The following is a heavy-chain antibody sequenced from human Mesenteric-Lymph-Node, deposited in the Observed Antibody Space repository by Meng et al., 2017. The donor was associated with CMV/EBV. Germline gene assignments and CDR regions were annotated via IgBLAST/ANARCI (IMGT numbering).Heavy chain of an antibody. J-gene: IGHJ4*02. CDR1: GFTFSSYA. V-gene: IGHV3-23*01. D-gene: IGHD4-17*01. CDR2: ISGSGGST. CDR3: AKIDFSSFFLDDYGAFYYFDY. Sequence: GGSLRLSCAASGFTFSSYAMSWVRQAPGKGLEWVSAISGSGGSTYYADSVKGRFTISRDNSKNTLYLQMNSLRAEDTAVYYCAKIDFSSFFLDDYGAFYYFDYWGQGTLVTVSS.